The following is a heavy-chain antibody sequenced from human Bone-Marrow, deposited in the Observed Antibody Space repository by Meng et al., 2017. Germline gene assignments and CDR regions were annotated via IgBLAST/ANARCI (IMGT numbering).Heavy chain of an antibody. V-gene: IGHV4-39*01. CDR3: ARRVHDGTGHHYCDS. J-gene: IGHJ4*02. Sequence: QLQESGPGLVKPSQTLSLTCTVSGGSTTSTSYSWDWIRQSPAKGLEWIGTIGYSGTIGYNPSLSSRVTMTLDTSKNQFSLKLSSVTAPDTAVYYCARRVHDGTGHHYCDSWGQGTLVTVSS. D-gene: IGHD1-7*01. CDR1: GGSTTSTSYS. CDR2: IGYSGTI.